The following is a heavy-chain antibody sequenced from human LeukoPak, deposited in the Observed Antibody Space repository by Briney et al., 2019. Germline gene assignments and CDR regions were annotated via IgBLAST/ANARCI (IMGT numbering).Heavy chain of an antibody. Sequence: GGSLRLSCAASGFTFSSYDMHWVRQATGKGLEWVSAIGTAGDTYYPGSVKGRFTISRENAKNSLYLQMNSLGAGDTAVYYCARGGRFGEFYDAFDIWGQGTMVTVSS. CDR1: GFTFSSYD. CDR3: ARGGRFGEFYDAFDI. J-gene: IGHJ3*02. V-gene: IGHV3-13*01. D-gene: IGHD3-10*01. CDR2: IGTAGDT.